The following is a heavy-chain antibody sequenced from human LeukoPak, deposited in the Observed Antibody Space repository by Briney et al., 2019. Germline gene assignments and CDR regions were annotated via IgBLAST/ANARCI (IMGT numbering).Heavy chain of an antibody. Sequence: SETLSLTCTVSGGSISDSNSYWGWIRQSPGKGLEWLGNIYPDGSTYYNPSLKSRVTISVDTSKNRFSLKLTSVTAADATVYFCAGHVTNTGFPNWFDPWGRGTLVTVSS. D-gene: IGHD2-8*01. CDR1: GGSISDSNSY. V-gene: IGHV4-39*01. J-gene: IGHJ5*02. CDR2: IYPDGST. CDR3: AGHVTNTGFPNWFDP.